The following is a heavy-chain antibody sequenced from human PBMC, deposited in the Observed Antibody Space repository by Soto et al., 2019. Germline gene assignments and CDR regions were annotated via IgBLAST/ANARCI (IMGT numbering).Heavy chain of an antibody. J-gene: IGHJ6*02. V-gene: IGHV1-18*01. CDR1: GYTFSRYG. CDR2: IIGYNGDT. D-gene: IGHD2-8*01. Sequence: GPAVKKPGASVKVSCKTSGYTFSRYGISWVRQAPGQGLEWIGWIIGYNGDTNYAQKVQGRVTMTIDTSTYTAYMELRSLTSDDTAIYYCAKNGQPPYYYYGMDFWGQGTTVTVSS. CDR3: AKNGQPPYYYYGMDF.